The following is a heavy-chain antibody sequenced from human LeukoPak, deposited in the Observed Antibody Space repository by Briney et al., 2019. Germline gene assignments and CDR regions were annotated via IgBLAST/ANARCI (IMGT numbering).Heavy chain of an antibody. CDR2: IHHSGST. V-gene: IGHV4-38-2*01. Sequence: PSETLSLICAVSGYSFSTGYYWGWIRQPPGKGLEWIGSIHHSGSTNYNPSLKSRVTISVDTSKNQFSLKLSSVTAADTAVYYCARFIRFYGGNWRQYWYFDLWGRGTLVTVSS. J-gene: IGHJ2*01. D-gene: IGHD4-23*01. CDR3: ARFIRFYGGNWRQYWYFDL. CDR1: GYSFSTGYY.